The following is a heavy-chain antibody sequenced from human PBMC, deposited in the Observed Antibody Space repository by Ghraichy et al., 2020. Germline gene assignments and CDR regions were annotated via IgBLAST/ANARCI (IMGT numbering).Heavy chain of an antibody. CDR2: SSSSSSTI. V-gene: IGHV3-48*02. CDR1: GFTFSSYS. J-gene: IGHJ4*02. D-gene: IGHD3-3*01. CDR3: ARPNREYYDFWSGYYRN. Sequence: GGTLRLSCAASGFTFSSYSMSWVRQAPGKGLEWVSYSSSSSSTIYYADSVKGRFTISRDNAKNSLHLQMNSLRDEDTAVYYCARPNREYYDFWSGYYRNWGQGTLVTVSS.